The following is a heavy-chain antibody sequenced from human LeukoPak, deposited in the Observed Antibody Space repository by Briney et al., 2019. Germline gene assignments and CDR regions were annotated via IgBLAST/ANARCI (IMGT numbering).Heavy chain of an antibody. V-gene: IGHV1-46*01. J-gene: IGHJ5*02. CDR2: INPSGGST. Sequence: ASVKVSCKASGYTFTSYYMHWVRQAPGQGLEWMGIINPSGGSTSYAQKFQGRVTMTRDTSTSTVYMELSSLRSVDTAVYYCARDWDLIAAAGRRGNWFDPWGQGTLVTVSS. CDR3: ARDWDLIAAAGRRGNWFDP. CDR1: GYTFTSYY. D-gene: IGHD6-13*01.